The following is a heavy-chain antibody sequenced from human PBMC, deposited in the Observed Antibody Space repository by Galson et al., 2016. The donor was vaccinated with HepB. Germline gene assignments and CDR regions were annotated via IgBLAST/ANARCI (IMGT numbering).Heavy chain of an antibody. CDR3: APRRGGLRYFDWLSTWFDR. CDR2: IYWDDDK. CDR1: GFSLSTNGVG. D-gene: IGHD3-9*01. J-gene: IGHJ5*02. Sequence: PALVKPTQTLTLTCTFSGFSLSTNGVGVGWIRQPPGKALEWLALIYWDDDKRYSPSLKSRLTITKDTSKNQVGLTMTNMDPVDTATYYCAPRRGGLRYFDWLSTWFDRWGQTTLVTASS. V-gene: IGHV2-5*02.